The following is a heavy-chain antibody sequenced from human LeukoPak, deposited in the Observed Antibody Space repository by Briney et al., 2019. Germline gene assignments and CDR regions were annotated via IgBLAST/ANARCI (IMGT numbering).Heavy chain of an antibody. J-gene: IGHJ3*02. V-gene: IGHV4-34*01. Sequence: KPSETLSLTCAVYGGSFSGYYWSWIRQPPGKGLEWIGEINHRGSTNYNPSLKSRVTISVDTSKNQFSLKLSFVTAADTAMYYCARSDYHNSGSHTVFDAFDIWGQGTRVTVSS. CDR1: GGSFSGYY. CDR3: ARSDYHNSGSHTVFDAFDI. CDR2: INHRGST. D-gene: IGHD3-10*01.